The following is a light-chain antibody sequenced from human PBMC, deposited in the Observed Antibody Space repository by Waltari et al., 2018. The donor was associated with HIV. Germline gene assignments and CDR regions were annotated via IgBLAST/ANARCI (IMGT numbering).Light chain of an antibody. Sequence: QSALTQPASVSGSPGQSITLSCTGTSDDIGLYHFFSWYQKHPDKAPQLIIYGNTNRPSGVSYRFSGSKSDNTASLTISGLQAEDEADYYCSSFATSDTLLFGGGTKLTVL. CDR1: SDDIGLYHF. CDR2: GNT. CDR3: SSFATSDTLL. V-gene: IGLV2-14*01. J-gene: IGLJ2*01.